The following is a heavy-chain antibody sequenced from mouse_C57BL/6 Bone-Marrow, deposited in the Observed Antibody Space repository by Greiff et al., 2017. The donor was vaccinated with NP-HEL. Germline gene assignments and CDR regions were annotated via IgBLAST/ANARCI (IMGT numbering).Heavy chain of an antibody. CDR1: GYTFTDYN. CDR3: ARGVVYDSPFDY. Sequence: VQLQQSGPELVKPGASVKIPCKASGYTFTDYNMDWVKQSHGKSLEWIGDINPNNGGPIYNKKFKGKATLTVDKTSSTAYMEFLSLTSEDTAVYYRARGVVYDSPFDYWGQGTTLTVSS. D-gene: IGHD2-12*01. V-gene: IGHV1-18*01. J-gene: IGHJ2*01. CDR2: INPNNGGP.